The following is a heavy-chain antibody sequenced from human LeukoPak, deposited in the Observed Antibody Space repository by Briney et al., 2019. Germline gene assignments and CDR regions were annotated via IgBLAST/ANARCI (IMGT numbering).Heavy chain of an antibody. J-gene: IGHJ4*02. CDR1: GFTSSHAW. CDR2: IKGKADGGTT. CDR3: TTLHACCGGDCLSPPFL. V-gene: IGHV3-15*01. Sequence: GGSLTLSCAASGFTSSHAWMNWVRQAPGKGLEWVGRIKGKADGGTTDYAAPVKGRFTISRDDSKNTLYLQMNSLTTEDTAVYYCTTLHACCGGDCLSPPFLWGQGTLVTVSS. D-gene: IGHD2-21*02.